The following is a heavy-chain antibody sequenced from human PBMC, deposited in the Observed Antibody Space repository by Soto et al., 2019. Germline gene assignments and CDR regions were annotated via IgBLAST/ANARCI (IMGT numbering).Heavy chain of an antibody. J-gene: IGHJ4*02. CDR2: IGTAGDT. V-gene: IGHV3-13*04. Sequence: GGSLRLSCAASGFTFSSYDMHWVRQATGKGLEWVSAIGTAGDTYYPGSVKGRFTISRENAKNSLYLQMNSLRAGDTAVYYCAREAVADSFDYWGQGTLVTVSS. CDR3: AREAVADSFDY. D-gene: IGHD6-19*01. CDR1: GFTFSSYD.